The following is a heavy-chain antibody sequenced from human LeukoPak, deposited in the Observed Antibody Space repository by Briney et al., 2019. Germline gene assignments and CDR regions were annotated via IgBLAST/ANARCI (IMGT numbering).Heavy chain of an antibody. J-gene: IGHJ5*02. Sequence: GGSLRLSCAASGFTFSSYAMSWVRQAPGKGLEWVSAISGSGDTYYADSVEGRFTVARDNSKNTLFLQMNSLRAEDTAVYYCAKENYYDSGGYPLGGSWGQGTLVTVSS. CDR2: ISGSGDT. CDR3: AKENYYDSGGYPLGGS. V-gene: IGHV3-23*01. CDR1: GFTFSSYA. D-gene: IGHD3-22*01.